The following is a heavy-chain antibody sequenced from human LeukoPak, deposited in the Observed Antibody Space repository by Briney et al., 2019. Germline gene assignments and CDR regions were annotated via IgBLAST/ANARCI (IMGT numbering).Heavy chain of an antibody. CDR2: IIPIFGTA. Sequence: GASVKVSCKASGGTFSSYAISWVRQAPGQGLEWMGGIIPIFGTANYAQKFQGRVTITADESTSTAYMELSSLRSEDTAVYYCARGYPNIVVVPAAISYGMDVWGQGTTVTVSS. V-gene: IGHV1-69*13. D-gene: IGHD2-2*01. CDR3: ARGYPNIVVVPAAISYGMDV. J-gene: IGHJ6*02. CDR1: GGTFSSYA.